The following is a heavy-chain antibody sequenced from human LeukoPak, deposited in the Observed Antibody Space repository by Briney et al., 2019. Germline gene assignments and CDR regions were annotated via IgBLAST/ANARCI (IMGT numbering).Heavy chain of an antibody. V-gene: IGHV3-21*01. D-gene: IGHD3-9*01. CDR2: ISSSSSYI. CDR3: ARSYDILTGYSNFDY. J-gene: IGHJ4*02. CDR1: GFTFSSYS. Sequence: GGSLRLSCAASGFTFSSYSMNWVRQAPGKGLERVSSISSSSSYIYYADSVKGRFTISRDNAKNSLYLQMNSLRAEDTAVYYCARSYDILTGYSNFDYWGQGTLVTVSS.